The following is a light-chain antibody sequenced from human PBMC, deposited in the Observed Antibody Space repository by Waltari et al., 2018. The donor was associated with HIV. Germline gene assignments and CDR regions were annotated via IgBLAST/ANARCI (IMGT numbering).Light chain of an antibody. Sequence: QSVLTQPPSASGTPGQRVTISCSGSSSNIASNTVNWYQQLPGTAPKLLIYSGNRRPSGVPDRFSGSKSGTSASLAISGLQSEDEADYYCAAWDDSLNGVLFGGGTKLTVL. CDR3: AAWDDSLNGVL. CDR1: SSNIASNT. J-gene: IGLJ2*01. CDR2: SGN. V-gene: IGLV1-44*01.